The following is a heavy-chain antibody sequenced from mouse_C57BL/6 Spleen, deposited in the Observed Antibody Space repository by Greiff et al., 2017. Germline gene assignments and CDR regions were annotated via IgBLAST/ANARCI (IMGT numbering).Heavy chain of an antibody. CDR2: ISSGSSTI. V-gene: IGHV5-17*01. CDR3: AGDGYLYYFDY. D-gene: IGHD2-3*01. J-gene: IGHJ2*01. CDR1: GFTFSDYG. Sequence: DVLLVESGGGLVKPGGSLKLSCAASGFTFSDYGMHWVRQAPEKGLEWVAYISSGSSTIYYADTVKGRFTISRDNAKNTLFLQMTSLRSEDTAMYYCAGDGYLYYFDYWGQGTTLTVSS.